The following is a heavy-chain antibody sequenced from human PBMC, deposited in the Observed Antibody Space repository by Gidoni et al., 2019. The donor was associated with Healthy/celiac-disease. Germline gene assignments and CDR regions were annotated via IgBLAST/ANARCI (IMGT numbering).Heavy chain of an antibody. J-gene: IGHJ6*02. V-gene: IGHV3-9*01. Sequence: EVQLVESGGGLVQPGRSLRLSCAASGFTFDDYAMHWVRQAPGKGLEWVSGISWNSGSIGYADSVKGRFTISRDNAKNSLYLQMNSLRAEDTALYYCANELYYGLNGMDVWGQGTTVTVSS. CDR3: ANELYYGLNGMDV. CDR1: GFTFDDYA. CDR2: ISWNSGSI. D-gene: IGHD4-17*01.